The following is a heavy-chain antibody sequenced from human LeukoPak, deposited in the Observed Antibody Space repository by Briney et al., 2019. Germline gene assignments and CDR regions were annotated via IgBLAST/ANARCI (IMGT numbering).Heavy chain of an antibody. CDR2: IHYSGST. D-gene: IGHD4-17*01. J-gene: IGHJ4*02. CDR1: GGSINSYY. CDR3: ARTNYGDYAIDY. Sequence: SETLSLTCTVSGGSINSYYWSWIRQPPGKGLEWIGYIHYSGSTNYNPSLKSRVTISIDKSKNQFSLKLSSVTAADTAVYYCARTNYGDYAIDYWGQGTLVTVSS. V-gene: IGHV4-59*12.